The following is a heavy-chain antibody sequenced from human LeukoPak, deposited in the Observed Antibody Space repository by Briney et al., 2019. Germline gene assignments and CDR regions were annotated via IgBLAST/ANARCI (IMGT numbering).Heavy chain of an antibody. D-gene: IGHD6-13*01. V-gene: IGHV3-30*18. CDR3: AKDSSIAAADYYFDY. CDR2: ISYNGNDE. Sequence: QSGGSLRLSCAASGFTFSSYGMHWVRQAPGKGLEWVAVISYNGNDEYYADSVKGRFTISRDNSKNTLSLQMNSLRTEDTAVYYCAKDSSIAAADYYFDYWGQGTLVTVSS. CDR1: GFTFSSYG. J-gene: IGHJ4*02.